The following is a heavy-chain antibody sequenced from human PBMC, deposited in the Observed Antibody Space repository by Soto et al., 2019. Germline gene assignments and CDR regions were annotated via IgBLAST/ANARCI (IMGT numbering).Heavy chain of an antibody. Sequence: PRGSLRFSCVSSGLNLSHPWMTWVRQAAGKGLAWVGRIKSKTDGGTADYAAPVKGRATISRDDSKNTVYLQMNSLKTEDTAVYYCTTRIYYDILTGHHNVAYWGQGAMVTVSS. V-gene: IGHV3-15*01. CDR1: GLNLSHPW. CDR2: IKSKTDGGTA. CDR3: TTRIYYDILTGHHNVAY. J-gene: IGHJ4*02. D-gene: IGHD3-9*01.